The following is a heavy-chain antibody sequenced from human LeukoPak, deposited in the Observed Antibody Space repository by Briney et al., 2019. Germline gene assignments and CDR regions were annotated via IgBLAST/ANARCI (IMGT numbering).Heavy chain of an antibody. CDR2: IILILGIA. D-gene: IGHD3-22*01. CDR3: ARGGTMIVVVKDYYYGMDV. J-gene: IGHJ6*02. CDR1: GGTFSSYA. Sequence: VAAVKVSCKASGGTFSSYAISWVRQAPGQGLEWMGRIILILGIANYAQKFQGRVTITADKSTSTAYMELSSLRSEDTAVYYCARGGTMIVVVKDYYYGMDVWGQGTTVTVSS. V-gene: IGHV1-69*04.